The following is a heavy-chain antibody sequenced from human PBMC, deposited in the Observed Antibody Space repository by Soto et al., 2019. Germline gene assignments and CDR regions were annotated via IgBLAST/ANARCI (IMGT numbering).Heavy chain of an antibody. Sequence: SETLSLTCTVSGGSISSYYWSWIRQPPGKGLEWIGYIYYSGSTNYNPSLKSRVTISVDTSKNQFSLRLSSVTAADTAVYYCARSIAARSYYYYYYMDVWGKGTTVTVSS. CDR1: GGSISSYY. V-gene: IGHV4-59*08. D-gene: IGHD6-6*01. CDR2: IYYSGST. CDR3: ARSIAARSYYYYYYMDV. J-gene: IGHJ6*03.